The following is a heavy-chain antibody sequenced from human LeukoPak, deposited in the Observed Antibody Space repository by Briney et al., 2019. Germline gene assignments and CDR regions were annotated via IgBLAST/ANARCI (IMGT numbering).Heavy chain of an antibody. D-gene: IGHD6-6*01. V-gene: IGHV1-2*02. Sequence: ASENVSCKASGSASSDIYFNWVRHAPGQGLEWMGWVNPNSGARIYSQKFQGRVTMDTSINIAYMELSSLTSDDTAVYYCATSSITHTRDPWGQGTLVTVSS. J-gene: IGHJ5*02. CDR2: VNPNSGAR. CDR1: GSASSDIY. CDR3: ATSSITHTRDP.